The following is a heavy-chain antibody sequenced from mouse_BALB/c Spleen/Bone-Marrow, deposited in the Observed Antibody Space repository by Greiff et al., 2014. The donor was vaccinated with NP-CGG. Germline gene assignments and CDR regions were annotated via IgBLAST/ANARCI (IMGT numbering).Heavy chain of an antibody. Sequence: EVQLQQSGPELVKTGASVKMSCQASGYTLTSYVMRWVKQKPGQGLEWIGYINPYNDGTKYNEKFKGKATLTSDKSSSTAYMELSSLTSEDSAVYYCAGDYDVNFDYWGQGPTRTVSS. CDR1: GYTLTSYV. J-gene: IGHJ2*01. V-gene: IGHV1-14*01. CDR2: INPYNDGT. CDR3: AGDYDVNFDY. D-gene: IGHD2-4*01.